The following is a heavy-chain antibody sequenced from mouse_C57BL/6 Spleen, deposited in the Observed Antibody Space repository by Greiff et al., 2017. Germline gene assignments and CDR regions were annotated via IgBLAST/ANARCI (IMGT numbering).Heavy chain of an antibody. CDR1: GYTFTDYN. Sequence: EVQLQQSGPELVKPGASVKIPCKASGYTFTDYNMDWVKQSHGKSLEWIGDINPNNGGTIYNQKFKGKATLTVDKSSSTAYMELRSLTSEYTAVYYCARRGNYPLYAMDYWGQGTSVTVSS. CDR2: INPNNGGT. CDR3: ARRGNYPLYAMDY. V-gene: IGHV1-18*01. J-gene: IGHJ4*01. D-gene: IGHD2-1*01.